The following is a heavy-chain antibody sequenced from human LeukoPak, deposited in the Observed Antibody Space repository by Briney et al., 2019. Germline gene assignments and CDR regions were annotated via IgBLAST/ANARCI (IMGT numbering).Heavy chain of an antibody. V-gene: IGHV1-18*01. CDR2: ISAYNGNT. Sequence: ASVKVSCKPSGGTFSTYAISWVRQAPGQGLEWMGWISAYNGNTNYAQKLQGRVTMTTDTSTSTAYMELRSLRSDDTAVYYCARDLSSLNYWGQGTLVTVSS. CDR1: GGTFSTYA. D-gene: IGHD6-13*01. CDR3: ARDLSSLNY. J-gene: IGHJ4*02.